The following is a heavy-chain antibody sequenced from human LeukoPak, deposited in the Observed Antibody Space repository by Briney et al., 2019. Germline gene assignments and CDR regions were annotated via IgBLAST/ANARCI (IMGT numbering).Heavy chain of an antibody. CDR1: GFTFSNYG. V-gene: IGHV3-23*01. J-gene: IGHJ4*02. Sequence: GGSLRLSCAASGFTFSNYGMSWVRQAPGKGLGWISAISGSGGSTYYADSVKGRFTISRDNSKNTLYLQMNSLRAEDTAVYYCAKDLYAYCSSTSCYADYWGQGTLVTVSS. CDR3: AKDLYAYCSSTSCYADY. CDR2: ISGSGGST. D-gene: IGHD2-2*01.